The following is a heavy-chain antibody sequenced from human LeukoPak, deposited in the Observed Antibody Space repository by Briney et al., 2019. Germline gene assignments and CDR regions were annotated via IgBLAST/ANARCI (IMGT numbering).Heavy chain of an antibody. J-gene: IGHJ4*02. CDR2: ISAYNGNT. D-gene: IGHD3/OR15-3a*01. CDR1: GYTFTSYG. V-gene: IGHV1-18*01. CDR3: ARDRSDWNYVDY. Sequence: ASVKVSCKASGYTFTSYGISRVRQAPGQGLEWMGWISAYNGNTNYAQKLQGRVTMTTDTSTSTAYTELRSLRSDDTAVYYCARDRSDWNYVDYWGQGTLVTVSS.